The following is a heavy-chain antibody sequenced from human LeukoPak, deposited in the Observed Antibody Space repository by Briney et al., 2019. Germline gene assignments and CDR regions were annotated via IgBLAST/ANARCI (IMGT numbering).Heavy chain of an antibody. D-gene: IGHD4-23*01. Sequence: GGSLRLSCAASGFTFSSYSMNWVRQAPGKGLEWVSSISSSSSYIYYADSVKGRFTISRDNAKNSLYLQMNSLRAVDTAVYYCARGYQSYGGNSLNFGYWGQGTLVTVSS. CDR2: ISSSSSYI. CDR1: GFTFSSYS. CDR3: ARGYQSYGGNSLNFGY. J-gene: IGHJ4*02. V-gene: IGHV3-21*01.